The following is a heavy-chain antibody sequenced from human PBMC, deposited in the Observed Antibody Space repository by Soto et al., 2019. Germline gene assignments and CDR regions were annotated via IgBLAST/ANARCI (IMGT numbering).Heavy chain of an antibody. CDR3: ARDRVEWLLSVGMDV. J-gene: IGHJ6*02. CDR1: GGSISSGDYY. D-gene: IGHD3-3*01. CDR2: IFYSGST. V-gene: IGHV4-30-4*01. Sequence: LSLTCIVSGGSISSGDYYWSWIRQPPGKGLEWIGYIFYSGSTYYNPSLQSRVTISVDTSKNRFSLKLSSVTAADTAVYYCARDRVEWLLSVGMDVWGQGTTVTVSS.